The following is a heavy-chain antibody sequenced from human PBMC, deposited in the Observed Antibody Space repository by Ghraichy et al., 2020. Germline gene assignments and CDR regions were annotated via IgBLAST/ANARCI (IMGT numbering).Heavy chain of an antibody. J-gene: IGHJ6*02. CDR1: GFTFSGYW. CDR3: EKHNLGLGSRDGYNYRYYYYGMDV. V-gene: IGHV3-7*01. Sequence: GGSLRLSCAASGFTFSGYWMSWVRQAPGKGLEWVANIKQDGSEKYYVDSVKGRFTISRDNAKNSLYLQMNSLRAEDTAVYYCEKHNLGLGSRDGYNYRYYYYGMDVCGQETTVTVSS. CDR2: IKQDGSEK. D-gene: IGHD5-24*01.